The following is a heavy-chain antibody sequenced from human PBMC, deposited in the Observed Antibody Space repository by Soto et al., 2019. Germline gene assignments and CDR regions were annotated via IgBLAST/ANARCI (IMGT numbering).Heavy chain of an antibody. D-gene: IGHD1-20*01. CDR3: ARDPLTGTTSWFDP. CDR1: GFTFSSYS. Sequence: SGGSLRLSCAASGFTFSSYSMNWVRQAPGKGLEWVSSISSSSSYIYYADSVKGRFTISRDNAKNSLYLQMNSLRAEDTAVYYCARDPLTGTTSWFDPWGQGTLVTVSS. J-gene: IGHJ5*02. V-gene: IGHV3-21*01. CDR2: ISSSSSYI.